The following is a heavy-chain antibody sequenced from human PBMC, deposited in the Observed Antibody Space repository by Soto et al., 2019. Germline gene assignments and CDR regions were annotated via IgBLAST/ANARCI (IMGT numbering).Heavy chain of an antibody. Sequence: EVQLVESGGGLVQPGGSLRLSCAASGFTFSSYSMNWVRQAPGKGLAWVSYISSSSSTIYYAESVKGRFTITRDNAKNSLYLQMNSLRDEDTAVYYCARGSEDTAMVTDYYYGMDVWGQGTTVTVSS. CDR2: ISSSSSTI. CDR1: GFTFSSYS. D-gene: IGHD5-18*01. V-gene: IGHV3-48*02. J-gene: IGHJ6*02. CDR3: ARGSEDTAMVTDYYYGMDV.